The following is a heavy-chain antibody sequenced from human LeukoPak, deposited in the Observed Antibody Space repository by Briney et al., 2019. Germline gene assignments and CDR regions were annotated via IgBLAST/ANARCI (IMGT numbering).Heavy chain of an antibody. Sequence: GGSLRLSCAASGFTFSSYAMSWVRQAPGKGLEWVSSITSSGAATYYADSVKGRFTISRDNSDNTLYLKMNSLRAEDTAVDYCAKDRPNYYGSNGHYYKLNGDCWGQGTLVTVSS. J-gene: IGHJ4*02. D-gene: IGHD3-22*01. CDR3: AKDRPNYYGSNGHYYKLNGDC. V-gene: IGHV3-23*01. CDR2: ITSSGAAT. CDR1: GFTFSSYA.